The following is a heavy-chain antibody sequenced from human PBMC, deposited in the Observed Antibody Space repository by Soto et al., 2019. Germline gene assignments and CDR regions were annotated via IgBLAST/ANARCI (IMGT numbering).Heavy chain of an antibody. Sequence: PSETLSLTCTVSGGSISSYYWSWIRQPPGKGLEWIGYIYYSGSTNYNPSLKSRVTISVDTSKNQFSLKLSSVTAADTAVYYCARRTTSSWYIDYWGQGTLVTVSS. CDR1: GGSISSYY. D-gene: IGHD6-13*01. CDR2: IYYSGST. J-gene: IGHJ4*02. V-gene: IGHV4-59*08. CDR3: ARRTTSSWYIDY.